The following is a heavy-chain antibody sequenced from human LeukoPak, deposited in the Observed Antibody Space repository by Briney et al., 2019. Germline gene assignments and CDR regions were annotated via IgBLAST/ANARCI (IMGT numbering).Heavy chain of an antibody. J-gene: IGHJ4*02. CDR3: AKRGIAAAASFDY. V-gene: IGHV3-21*01. CDR1: GFTFSSYN. CDR2: ISSSDAYI. D-gene: IGHD6-13*01. Sequence: GGSLRLSCAASGFTFSSYNMNWVRQAQGKGLEWVSAISSSDAYIYYADSVKGRFTISRDNAKNSLYLQMNSLRAEDTAVYYCAKRGIAAAASFDYWGQGTLVTVSP.